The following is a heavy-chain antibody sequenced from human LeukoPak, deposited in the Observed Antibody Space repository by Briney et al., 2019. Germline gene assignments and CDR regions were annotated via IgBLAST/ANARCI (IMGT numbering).Heavy chain of an antibody. D-gene: IGHD2-21*02. CDR1: GFTFSNYW. J-gene: IGHJ3*02. V-gene: IGHV3-74*01. CDR3: VRGGDNHGFDI. Sequence: GESLRLSCADSGFTFSNYWMHWVRQAPGKGLVWVSRINSDGSSTIYADSVKGRFTISRDNAKNTLYLQMNSLRAEDTAVYYCVRGGDNHGFDIWGQGTMVTVSS. CDR2: INSDGSST.